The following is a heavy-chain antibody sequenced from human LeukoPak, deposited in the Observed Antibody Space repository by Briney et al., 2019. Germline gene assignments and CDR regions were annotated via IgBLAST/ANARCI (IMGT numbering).Heavy chain of an antibody. J-gene: IGHJ5*02. V-gene: IGHV3-23*01. CDR3: AKGPYSGFS. Sequence: GGSLRLSCVASGFTFSRFELNWVRQAPGKGLEWVSAISGSGSTNYADSVKGRFTISRDNSKNTLYLQMNSLRAEDTAVYYCAKGPYSGFSWGQGTLVTVSS. CDR2: ISGSGST. D-gene: IGHD1-26*01. CDR1: GFTFSRFE.